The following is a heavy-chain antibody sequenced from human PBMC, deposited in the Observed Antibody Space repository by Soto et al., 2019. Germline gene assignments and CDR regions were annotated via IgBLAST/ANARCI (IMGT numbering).Heavy chain of an antibody. CDR1: GFSLTTDGAG. CDR3: AHRPLDYNSYAPYFDY. J-gene: IGHJ4*02. Sequence: QITLRETGPTLVNPTQTLTVTGTLSGFSLTTDGAGVGWIRQPPGKALEWLALIYWDDDKRYSPSLRSRLTITKYTSKNQVVLTMTNVDPVDTATYYCAHRPLDYNSYAPYFDYWGQGTLVTVSS. CDR2: IYWDDDK. D-gene: IGHD4-4*01. V-gene: IGHV2-5*02.